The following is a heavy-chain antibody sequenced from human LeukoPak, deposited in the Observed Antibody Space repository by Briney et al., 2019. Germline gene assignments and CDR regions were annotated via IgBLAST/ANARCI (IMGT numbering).Heavy chain of an antibody. CDR2: IYYSGSI. V-gene: IGHV4-59*01. CDR3: ARDRELGF. J-gene: IGHJ4*02. CDR1: GGSISSYY. D-gene: IGHD1-26*01. Sequence: ETLSLTCTVSGGSISSYYWSWIRQPPGKGLEWIGYIYYSGSINYNPSLKSRVTISVDTSKNQFSLKLSSVTAADTAVYYCARDRELGFWGQGTLVTVSS.